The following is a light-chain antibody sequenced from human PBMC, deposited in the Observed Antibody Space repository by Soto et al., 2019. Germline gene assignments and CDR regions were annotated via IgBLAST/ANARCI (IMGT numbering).Light chain of an antibody. CDR3: QEYNSAPWT. Sequence: DIQMTQSPSSLSASVGDRVTITCRASQGISNYLAWYQQQPGKVPKILIYVASTFESGVPSRFSGSGSGTAFTVTISSLQPDDVATYYWQEYNSAPWTFGQGTKVEIK. J-gene: IGKJ1*01. CDR1: QGISNY. CDR2: VAS. V-gene: IGKV1-27*01.